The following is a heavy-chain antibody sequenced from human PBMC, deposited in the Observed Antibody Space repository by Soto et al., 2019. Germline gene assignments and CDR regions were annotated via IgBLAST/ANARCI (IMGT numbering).Heavy chain of an antibody. V-gene: IGHV4-59*01. CDR2: IYYSGST. Sequence: PSETLSLTCTVSGVSISSYYWSWIRQAPGKGLEWIGYIYYSGSTNYNPSLKGRVTISVDTSKNQFSLKLSSVTAADTAVYYCAKDSSGIAAAWECWGQGTLVTVSS. CDR1: GVSISSYY. J-gene: IGHJ4*02. D-gene: IGHD6-13*01. CDR3: AKDSSGIAAAWEC.